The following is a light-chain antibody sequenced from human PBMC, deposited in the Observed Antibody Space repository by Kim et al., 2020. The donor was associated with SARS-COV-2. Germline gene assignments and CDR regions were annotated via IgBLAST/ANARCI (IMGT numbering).Light chain of an antibody. J-gene: IGLJ2*01. V-gene: IGLV1-40*01. CDR1: NSNIGAGYD. CDR3: QSYDSSLSAVL. Sequence: QSVLTQPPSVSGAPGLRVTISCTGSNSNIGAGYDVHWYQQVPGTAPKLLIYDTNSRPSGVPDRFSGSKSGTSASLAITGLQAEDEADYYCQSYDSSLSAVLFGGGTQLTVL. CDR2: DTN.